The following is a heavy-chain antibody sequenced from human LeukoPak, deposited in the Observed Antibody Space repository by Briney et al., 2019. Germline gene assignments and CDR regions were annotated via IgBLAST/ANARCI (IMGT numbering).Heavy chain of an antibody. CDR2: INSDGSST. V-gene: IGHV3-74*01. CDR3: ARGLTPGGGNSVVY. D-gene: IGHD4-23*01. J-gene: IGHJ4*02. Sequence: GGSLRLSCAGSGITFSGFWMHWVRQAPGKGLVWVSRINSDGSSTNYADSVKGRFTISRDNAKNTLYLQMNSLRAEDTGVYYCARGLTPGGGNSVVYWGQGTLVTVSS. CDR1: GITFSGFW.